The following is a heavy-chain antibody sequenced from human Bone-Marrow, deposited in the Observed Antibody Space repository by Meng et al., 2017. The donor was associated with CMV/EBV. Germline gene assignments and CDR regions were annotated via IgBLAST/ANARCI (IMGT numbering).Heavy chain of an antibody. CDR3: ARDWFGELYWFDP. Sequence: ASVKVSCKASGYTFTGYYMHWVRQAPGQGLEWMGWINPSSGGTNNAQKFQGRVTMTRDTSISTAYMELSRLRSDDTAVYYCARDWFGELYWFDPWGQGTLVTVSS. CDR2: INPSSGGT. J-gene: IGHJ5*02. CDR1: GYTFTGYY. D-gene: IGHD3-10*01. V-gene: IGHV1-2*02.